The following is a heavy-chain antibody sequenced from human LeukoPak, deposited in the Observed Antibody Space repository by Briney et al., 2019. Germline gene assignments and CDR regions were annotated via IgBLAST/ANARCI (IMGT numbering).Heavy chain of an antibody. J-gene: IGHJ3*02. D-gene: IGHD1-26*01. CDR3: ASPRVGATAFDI. CDR2: INPGDSDT. Sequence: GESLKISCKGSGYSFTTYWIGWVRQMPGKGLEYMGIINPGDSDTRYSPSFQGPVTISVDKSISTAYLQWSSLKASDTALYYCASPRVGATAFDIWGQGTMVTVSS. V-gene: IGHV5-51*01. CDR1: GYSFTTYW.